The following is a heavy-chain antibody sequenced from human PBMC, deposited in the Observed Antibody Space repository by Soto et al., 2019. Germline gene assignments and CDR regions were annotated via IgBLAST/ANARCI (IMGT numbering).Heavy chain of an antibody. CDR3: FFIRFLDWLMLFDS. CDR2: IYYSGST. V-gene: IGHV4-31*03. D-gene: IGHD3-3*01. CDR1: GGSISSGGYY. Sequence: PSETLSLTCTVSGGSISSGGYYWSWIRQHPGKGLEWIGYIYYSGSTYYNPSLKSRVTISVDTSKNQFSLKLSSVTAADTAVYYCFFIRFLDWLMLFDSWGQGTLVPVSS. J-gene: IGHJ5*01.